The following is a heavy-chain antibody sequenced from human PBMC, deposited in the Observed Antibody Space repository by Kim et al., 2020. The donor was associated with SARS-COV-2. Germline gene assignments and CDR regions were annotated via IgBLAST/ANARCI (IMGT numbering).Heavy chain of an antibody. CDR1: GYSFTSYW. CDR2: IYPGDSDT. CDR3: ARLEQQLVPNDAFDI. J-gene: IGHJ3*02. D-gene: IGHD6-13*01. V-gene: IGHV5-51*01. Sequence: GESLKISCKGSGYSFTSYWIGWVRQMPGKGLEWMGIIYPGDSDTRYSPSFQGQVTISADKSISTAYLQWSSLKASDTAMYYCARLEQQLVPNDAFDIWGQGTMVTVSS.